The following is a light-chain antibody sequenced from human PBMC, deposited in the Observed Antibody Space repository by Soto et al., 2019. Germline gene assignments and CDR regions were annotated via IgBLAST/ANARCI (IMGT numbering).Light chain of an antibody. CDR2: EVN. CDR3: SSYAGSNNLGV. CDR1: SSDVGAYNY. Sequence: QSALTQPPSASGSPGQSVTISCSGTSSDVGAYNYVSWYQQHPGKAPKVMIYEVNKRPSGVPDRFSGSKSDNTASLTVSGLQAEDEADYYCSSYAGSNNLGVFGGGTKVTVL. V-gene: IGLV2-8*01. J-gene: IGLJ2*01.